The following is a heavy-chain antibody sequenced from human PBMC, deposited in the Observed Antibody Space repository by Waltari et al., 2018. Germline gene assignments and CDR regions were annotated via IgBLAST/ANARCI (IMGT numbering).Heavy chain of an antibody. J-gene: IGHJ4*02. D-gene: IGHD6-13*01. Sequence: EVQLVESGGGLAQPGGSLRLSCVASGFPFSSYEMNWVRQVTGKGVEWVSYISSSGSSTIYADSARGRFTISRDNAKNSLYLQMNSLRAEDTAVYFCARESGSSWSPLDYWGQGTLVTVSS. CDR3: ARESGSSWSPLDY. CDR2: ISSSGSST. CDR1: GFPFSSYE. V-gene: IGHV3-48*03.